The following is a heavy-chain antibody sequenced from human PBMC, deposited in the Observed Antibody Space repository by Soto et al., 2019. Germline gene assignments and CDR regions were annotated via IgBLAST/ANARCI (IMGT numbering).Heavy chain of an antibody. Sequence: NRSETLSLTCSVSGGSIGASYWSWIRQSPGKGLEWLGYVYYTGSTNYSPTLRSRVSIPVGTSKNEFSLRLSSETAADTAVYFCARSVAVPGAHIDYWGQGTQVTVSS. D-gene: IGHD6-19*01. V-gene: IGHV4-59*01. J-gene: IGHJ4*02. CDR1: GGSIGASY. CDR3: ARSVAVPGAHIDY. CDR2: VYYTGST.